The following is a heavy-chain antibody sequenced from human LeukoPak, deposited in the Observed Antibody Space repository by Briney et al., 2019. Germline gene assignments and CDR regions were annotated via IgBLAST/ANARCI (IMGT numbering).Heavy chain of an antibody. V-gene: IGHV3-48*01. J-gene: IGHJ4*02. D-gene: IGHD6-19*01. Sequence: GGSLRLSCAASGFTFSSYSMNWVRQAPGKGLEWVSYISSSSTIYYADSVKGRFTISRDNSKNTLYLQMDSLRAEDTAVYYCATQEGYDSGWYYFDYWGQGTLVTVSS. CDR2: ISSSSTI. CDR1: GFTFSSYS. CDR3: ATQEGYDSGWYYFDY.